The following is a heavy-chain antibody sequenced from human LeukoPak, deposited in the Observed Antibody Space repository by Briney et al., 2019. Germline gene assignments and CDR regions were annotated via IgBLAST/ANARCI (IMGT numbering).Heavy chain of an antibody. CDR3: AKGLRLLWLGLDAFDI. CDR1: GFTFDDYA. CDR2: ISWNSGSI. V-gene: IGHV3-9*01. D-gene: IGHD3-10*01. Sequence: GGSLRLSCAASGFTFDDYAMHWVRQAPGKGLEWVSGISWNSGSIGYADSVKGRFTISRDNAKNSLYLQMNSLRAEDTALYYCAKGLRLLWLGLDAFDIWGQGTMVTASS. J-gene: IGHJ3*02.